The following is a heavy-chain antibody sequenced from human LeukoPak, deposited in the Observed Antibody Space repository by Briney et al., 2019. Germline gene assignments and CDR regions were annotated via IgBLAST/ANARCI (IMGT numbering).Heavy chain of an antibody. CDR3: ARVLDYGDYFDY. D-gene: IGHD4-17*01. J-gene: IGHJ4*02. V-gene: IGHV1-69*13. Sequence: SVKVSCKASGGTFSSYAISWVRQAPGQGLEWMGGIIPIFGTANYAQKFQGRVTITGDESTSTAYMELSSLRSEDTAVYYCARVLDYGDYFDYWGQGTLVTVSS. CDR1: GGTFSSYA. CDR2: IIPIFGTA.